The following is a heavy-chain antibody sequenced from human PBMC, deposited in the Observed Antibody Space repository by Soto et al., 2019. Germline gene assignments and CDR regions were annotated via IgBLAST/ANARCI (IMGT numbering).Heavy chain of an antibody. Sequence: PGESLKISCKGSGYRFSSYWIAWVRQMPGKGLGWMGIIYPGDSDTRYSPSFQGQVTFSVDKSNNTAYLQWSSLKASDTAMYYCARQGSNGAYYYYGMDVWGQGTAVTVSS. V-gene: IGHV5-51*01. CDR1: GYRFSSYW. CDR2: IYPGDSDT. J-gene: IGHJ6*02. CDR3: ARQGSNGAYYYYGMDV. D-gene: IGHD2-8*01.